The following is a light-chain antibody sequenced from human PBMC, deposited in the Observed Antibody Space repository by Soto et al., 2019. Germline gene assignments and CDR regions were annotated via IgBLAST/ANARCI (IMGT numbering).Light chain of an antibody. CDR1: QGISNY. J-gene: IGKJ1*01. Sequence: DVQMTQSPSAMSASVGDGVTITCGASQGISNYLAWFQQTRGTVPKRLSYAASSLQSGVPSRFRGSGSGTDFTLTISSLKPEDFETYYCLQHNSYPWTFGQGTKVDIK. CDR2: AAS. V-gene: IGKV1-17*03. CDR3: LQHNSYPWT.